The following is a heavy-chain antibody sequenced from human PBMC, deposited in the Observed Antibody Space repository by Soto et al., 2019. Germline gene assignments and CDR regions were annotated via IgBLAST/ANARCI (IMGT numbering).Heavy chain of an antibody. D-gene: IGHD1-1*01. CDR3: PRVGTGRYDFDD. CDR2: VNSDESTT. Sequence: EVQLVESGGGLVQPGGSLRLSCAASGFTFSSYWMHWVRQAPGEGLVWVSRVNSDESTTSYADSVKGRFTISRDNARNTLYLQMNSLRAEDTAVYYCPRVGTGRYDFDDSGPGTLVTVSS. CDR1: GFTFSSYW. J-gene: IGHJ4*02. V-gene: IGHV3-74*01.